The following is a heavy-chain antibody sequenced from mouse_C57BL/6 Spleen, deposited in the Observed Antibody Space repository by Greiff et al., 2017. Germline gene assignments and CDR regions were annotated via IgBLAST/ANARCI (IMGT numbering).Heavy chain of an antibody. V-gene: IGHV1-53*01. Sequence: VQVVESGTELVKPGASVKLSCKASGYTFTSYWMHWVKQRPGQGLEWIGNINPSNGGTNYNEKFKSKATLTVDKSSSTAYMQLSSLTSEDSAVYYCARYGNYGYFDVWGTGTTVTVSS. CDR2: INPSNGGT. J-gene: IGHJ1*03. D-gene: IGHD2-1*01. CDR3: ARYGNYGYFDV. CDR1: GYTFTSYW.